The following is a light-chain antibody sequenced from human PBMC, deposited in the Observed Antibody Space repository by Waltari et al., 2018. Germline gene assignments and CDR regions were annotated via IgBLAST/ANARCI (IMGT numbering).Light chain of an antibody. V-gene: IGLV3-19*01. CDR1: SLRSYY. CDR3: HSRDASGVGGS. CDR2: GNN. Sequence: SSELTQDPTVSVAMGQTVRITCQGDSLRSYYASWYQQRPGQAPILVFSGNNNRPSGVPDRFAGSSSDNTAVVTITGAQAEDEASYYCHSRDASGVGGSFGGGTKLTVL. J-gene: IGLJ2*01.